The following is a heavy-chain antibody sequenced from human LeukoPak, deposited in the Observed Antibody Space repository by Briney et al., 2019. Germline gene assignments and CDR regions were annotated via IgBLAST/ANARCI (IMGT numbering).Heavy chain of an antibody. CDR2: ISSSSDTI. CDR3: ARDGYCSSGSCYGSYDY. D-gene: IGHD2-15*01. Sequence: GGSLRLSCAASGFIFSKYSMHWVRQAPGKGLEWVSYISSSSDTIYYADSVKGRFTISRDNAKNSLYLQMNSLRDEDTAAYYCARDGYCSSGSCYGSYDYWGQGTLVTVSS. J-gene: IGHJ4*02. V-gene: IGHV3-48*02. CDR1: GFIFSKYS.